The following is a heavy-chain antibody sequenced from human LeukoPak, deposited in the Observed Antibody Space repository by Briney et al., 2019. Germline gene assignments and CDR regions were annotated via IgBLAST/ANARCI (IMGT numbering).Heavy chain of an antibody. CDR1: GFTFSSYA. CDR2: ISGSGGST. Sequence: GGSLRLSCAASGFTFSSYAMSWVRQAPGKGLEWVSAISGSGGSTYYADSVKGRFTISRDNSENTLYLQMNSLRAEDTAVYYCAKGVSSGWSYYYYMDVWGKGTTVTVSS. D-gene: IGHD6-19*01. CDR3: AKGVSSGWSYYYYMDV. V-gene: IGHV3-23*01. J-gene: IGHJ6*03.